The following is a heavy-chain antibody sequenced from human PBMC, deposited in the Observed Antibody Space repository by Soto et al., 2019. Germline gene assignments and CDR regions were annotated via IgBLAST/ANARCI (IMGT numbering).Heavy chain of an antibody. CDR3: ARAPRGWRPYYFDY. CDR1: DDSITSGAYY. D-gene: IGHD6-19*01. Sequence: SETLSLTCTVSDDSITSGAYYWGLIRQPPGKGLEWIGTIQYRGSTYYNPSLKSRVTISRDNAKNSLYLQMNSLRAEDTAVYYCARAPRGWRPYYFDYWGQGTLVTVSS. CDR2: IQYRGST. J-gene: IGHJ4*02. V-gene: IGHV4-39*02.